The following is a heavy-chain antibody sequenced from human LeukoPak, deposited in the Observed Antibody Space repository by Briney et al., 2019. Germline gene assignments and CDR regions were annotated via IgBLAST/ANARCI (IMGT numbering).Heavy chain of an antibody. V-gene: IGHV6-1*01. CDR1: GDSVSSNSAA. CDR3: ARILGVASPDAFDV. CDR2: TYYRSKWYN. D-gene: IGHD2-8*02. J-gene: IGHJ3*01. Sequence: SQTLSLTCAIFGDSVSSNSAAWNWIRQSPSRGLEWLGRTYYRSKWYNDYALSVKSRITINPDTSKNQFSLQLSSVTPEDTAVYYCARILGVASPDAFDVWGQGTMVTVSS.